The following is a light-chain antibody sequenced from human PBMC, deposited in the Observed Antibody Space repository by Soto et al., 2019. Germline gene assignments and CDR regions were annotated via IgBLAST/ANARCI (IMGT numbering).Light chain of an antibody. CDR3: CSYAGSYTLV. CDR2: DVS. J-gene: IGLJ3*02. Sequence: ALTQPRSVSGSPGQSVTISCTGTSSDVGGYNFVSWYQHHPGKAPKLMIYDVSKRPSGVPDRSSGSKSGSTASLTISGLQAEDEADYHCCSYAGSYTLVFGGGTKLTVL. CDR1: SSDVGGYNF. V-gene: IGLV2-11*01.